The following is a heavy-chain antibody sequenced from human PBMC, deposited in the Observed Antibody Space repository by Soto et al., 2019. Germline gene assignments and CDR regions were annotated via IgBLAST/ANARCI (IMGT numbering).Heavy chain of an antibody. D-gene: IGHD3-16*01. CDR1: GGSVSSGSYY. CDR3: ARERRVSYMEGYSDY. J-gene: IGHJ4*02. V-gene: IGHV4-61*01. CDR2: IYYSGST. Sequence: QVQLQESGPGLVKPSETLSLTCTVSGGSVSSGSYYWSWIRQPPGKGLEWIGYIYYSGSTNYNHSLKSRVTISVDTSKNQFSLKLSSVTAADTAVYYCARERRVSYMEGYSDYWGQGTLVTVSS.